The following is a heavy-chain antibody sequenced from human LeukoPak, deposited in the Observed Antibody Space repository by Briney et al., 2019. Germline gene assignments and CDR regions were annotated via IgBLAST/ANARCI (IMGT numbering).Heavy chain of an antibody. CDR1: GYTFTSYY. CDR2: INPSGGST. CDR3: ARVAVRGGGGFDP. D-gene: IGHD3-10*01. Sequence: ASVKVPCKASGYTFTSYYMHWVRQAPGQGLEWMGIINPSGGSTSYAQKFQGRVTMTRDTSTSTVYMELSSLRSEDTAVYYCARVAVRGGGGFDPWGQGTLVTVSS. V-gene: IGHV1-46*01. J-gene: IGHJ5*02.